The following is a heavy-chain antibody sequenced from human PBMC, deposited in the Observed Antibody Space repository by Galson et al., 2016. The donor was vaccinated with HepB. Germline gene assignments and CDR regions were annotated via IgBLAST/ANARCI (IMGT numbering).Heavy chain of an antibody. CDR3: ARDFSGNYGDY. D-gene: IGHD3-10*01. V-gene: IGHV1-18*01. Sequence: GQGLEWMGWISAYNGNTKYAQKFQGRVTMTTDTSTSTAYMELRSLRSDDTAVYYCARDFSGNYGDYWGQGTLVTVSS. J-gene: IGHJ4*02. CDR2: ISAYNGNT.